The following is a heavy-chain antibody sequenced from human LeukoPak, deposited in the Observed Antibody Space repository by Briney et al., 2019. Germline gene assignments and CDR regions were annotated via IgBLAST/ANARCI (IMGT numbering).Heavy chain of an antibody. CDR3: ASHIVDYDVGEYFQH. D-gene: IGHD2-21*01. J-gene: IGHJ1*01. CDR1: GYTFTSYY. V-gene: IGHV1-46*01. CDR2: INPGGGST. Sequence: ASVKVSCKASGYTFTSYYMHWVRQAPGQGLEWMGIINPGGGSTSYAQKFQGRVTMTRDTSTSTVYMELSSLRSEDTAVYYCASHIVDYDVGEYFQHWGQGTLVTVSS.